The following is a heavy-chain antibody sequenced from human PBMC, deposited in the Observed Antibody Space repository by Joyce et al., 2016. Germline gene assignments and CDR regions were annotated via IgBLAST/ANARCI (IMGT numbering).Heavy chain of an antibody. D-gene: IGHD1-26*01. CDR1: GFTFDTYD. V-gene: IGHV3-30*18. J-gene: IGHJ6*02. CDR2: ISFDANNN. CDR3: VKELGGEPYYYGMDV. Sequence: QVQLVESGGGVVQPGRSLRLSCAASGFTFDTYDMHWVRQAPGKGLEWMASISFDANNNYYGESVKGRFSISRDNSKNTLYLQMNSLRAEDTAVYYCVKELGGEPYYYGMDVWGQGTTVTVSS.